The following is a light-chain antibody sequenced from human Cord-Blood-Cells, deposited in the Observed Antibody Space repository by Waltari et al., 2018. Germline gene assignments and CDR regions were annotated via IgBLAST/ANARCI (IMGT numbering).Light chain of an antibody. CDR1: QSVLYSSSNKNY. Sequence: DIVMTQSPDSLAVSLGARATIKYKSTQSVLYSSSNKNYLAWYQQKPGQPPKLLIYWASTRESGVPDRFSGSGSGTDFTLTISSLQAEDVAVYYCQQYYSTPHTFGQGTKLEIK. V-gene: IGKV4-1*01. CDR3: QQYYSTPHT. CDR2: WAS. J-gene: IGKJ2*01.